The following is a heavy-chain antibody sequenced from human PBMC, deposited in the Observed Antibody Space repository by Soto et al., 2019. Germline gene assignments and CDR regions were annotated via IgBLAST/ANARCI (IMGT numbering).Heavy chain of an antibody. Sequence: SVKVSCKASGGTFSSYAISWVRQAPGQGLEWMGGIIPIFGTANYAQKFQGRVTITADKSTSTAYMELSSLRSEDTAVYYCAGEIGAVAGTWGEFDYWGQGTLVTVSS. CDR1: GGTFSSYA. V-gene: IGHV1-69*06. CDR2: IIPIFGTA. CDR3: AGEIGAVAGTWGEFDY. D-gene: IGHD6-19*01. J-gene: IGHJ4*02.